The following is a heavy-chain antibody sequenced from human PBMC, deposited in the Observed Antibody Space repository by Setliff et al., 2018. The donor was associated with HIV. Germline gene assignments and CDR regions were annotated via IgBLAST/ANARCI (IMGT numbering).Heavy chain of an antibody. CDR2: FYFGGNT. J-gene: IGHJ4*02. Sequence: SETLSLTCGVSGASIRDNTYSWGWVRQPPGQGLEGLGSFYFGGNTHYNPSLNIRLTISVDTYTNQFPLRVTSVTAADTAIYYCARLKIYEGTSKLSTFMRGVARKYYFESWGQGKLVTVSS. D-gene: IGHD3-16*02. V-gene: IGHV4-39*01. CDR1: GASIRDNTYS. CDR3: ARLKIYEGTSKLSTFMRGVARKYYFES.